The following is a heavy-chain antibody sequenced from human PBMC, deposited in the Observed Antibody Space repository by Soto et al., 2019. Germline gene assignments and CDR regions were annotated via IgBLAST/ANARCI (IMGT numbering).Heavy chain of an antibody. J-gene: IGHJ6*02. CDR3: ARTVGYYYGMDV. Sequence: QVQLVQSGAEVKKPGASVKVSCKASGYTFTSYVMHWVRQAPGQRLEWMGWINAGNGNTKYSQKFQGRVTITRDTSASTAYMELSSLRSEDTAVYYCARTVGYYYGMDVWGQGTTVTVSS. V-gene: IGHV1-3*01. CDR2: INAGNGNT. D-gene: IGHD4-17*01. CDR1: GYTFTSYV.